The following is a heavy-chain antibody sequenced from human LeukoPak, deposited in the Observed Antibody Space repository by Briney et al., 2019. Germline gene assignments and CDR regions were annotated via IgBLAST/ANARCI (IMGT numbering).Heavy chain of an antibody. CDR1: GGSFSGYY. CDR3: ARGHRGAAAGTWAWFDP. V-gene: IGHV4-34*01. J-gene: IGHJ5*02. Sequence: SETPSLTCAVYGGSFSGYYWSWIRQPPGKGLEWIGEINHSGSTNYNPSLKSRVTISVDTSKNQFSLKLSSVTAADTAVYYCARGHRGAAAGTWAWFDPWGQGTLVTVSS. CDR2: INHSGST. D-gene: IGHD6-13*01.